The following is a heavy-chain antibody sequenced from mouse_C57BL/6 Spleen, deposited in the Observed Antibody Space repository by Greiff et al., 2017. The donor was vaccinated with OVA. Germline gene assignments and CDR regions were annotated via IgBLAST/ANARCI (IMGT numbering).Heavy chain of an antibody. V-gene: IGHV3-6*01. CDR2: ISYDGSN. J-gene: IGHJ2*01. CDR3: ATGGDYDDYFDY. CDR1: GYSITRGYY. D-gene: IGHD2-4*01. Sequence: ESGPGLVKPSQSLSLTCSVTGYSITRGYYWNWIRQFPGNKLEWMGYISYDGSNNYNPSLKNRISITRDTSKNQFFLKLNSVTTEDTATYYCATGGDYDDYFDYWGQGTTLTVSS.